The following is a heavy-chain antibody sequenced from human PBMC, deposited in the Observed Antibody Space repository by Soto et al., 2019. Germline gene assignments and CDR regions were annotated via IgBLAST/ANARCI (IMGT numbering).Heavy chain of an antibody. CDR3: AREIMPLTNDWYFDL. CDR2: IFDSGST. J-gene: IGHJ2*01. V-gene: IGHV4-30-4*01. D-gene: IGHD2-8*01. Sequence: QVQLQESGPGLVKPSETLSLTCTVSGGPTSGGVHSWSWIRQPPGKGLEWIGHIFDSGSTYYNPSLKSRLSISVDTSKNQFSLRLSSVTAADTAVYYCAREIMPLTNDWYFDLWGRGTLVTVSS. CDR1: GGPTSGGVHS.